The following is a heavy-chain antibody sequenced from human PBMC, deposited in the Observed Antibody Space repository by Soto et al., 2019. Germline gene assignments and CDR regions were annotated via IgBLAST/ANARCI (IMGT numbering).Heavy chain of an antibody. V-gene: IGHV3-23*01. CDR1: GFTFSSYA. CDR2: ISGSGGST. CDR3: AKDVGYYDSSGYYYPLGAFDI. Sequence: PGGSLRLSCAASGFTFSSYAMSWVRQAPGKGLEWVSAISGSGGSTYYADSVKGRFTISRDNSKNTLYLQMNSLRAEDTAVYYCAKDVGYYDSSGYYYPLGAFDIWGQGTMVT. D-gene: IGHD3-22*01. J-gene: IGHJ3*02.